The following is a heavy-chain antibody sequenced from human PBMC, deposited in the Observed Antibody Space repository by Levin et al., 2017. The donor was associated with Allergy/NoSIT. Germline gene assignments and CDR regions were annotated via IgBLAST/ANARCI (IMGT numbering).Heavy chain of an antibody. CDR2: IRSKGYGGTT. CDR3: TRVEALVVPGAITNYYYVMDV. Sequence: PGGSLRLSCTTSGFTIGDYAMTWVRQAPGKGLEWVGVIRSKGYGGTTEYAASVKGRFTISRDDSKGIAYLQMNSLKIEDTAGYYCTRVEALVVPGAITNYYYVMDVWGQGTTVTVSS. J-gene: IGHJ6*02. V-gene: IGHV3-49*04. D-gene: IGHD2-2*02. CDR1: GFTIGDYA.